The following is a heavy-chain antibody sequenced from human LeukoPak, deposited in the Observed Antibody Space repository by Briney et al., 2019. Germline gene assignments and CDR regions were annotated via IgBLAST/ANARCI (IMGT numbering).Heavy chain of an antibody. CDR2: ISWNSGSI. CDR3: AKAFGYRDY. J-gene: IGHJ4*02. CDR1: GFTFDDCA. Sequence: GRSLRLSCAASGFTFDDCAMHWVRQAPGKGLEWVSGISWNSGSIGYADSVKGRFTISRDNAKNSLYLQMNSLRAEDTALYYCAKAFGYRDYWGQGTLVTVSS. V-gene: IGHV3-9*01. D-gene: IGHD3-16*02.